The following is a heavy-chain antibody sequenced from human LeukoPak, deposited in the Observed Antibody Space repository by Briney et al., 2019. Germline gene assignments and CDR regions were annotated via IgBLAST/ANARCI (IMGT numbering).Heavy chain of an antibody. Sequence: GGSLRLSCAASGFTFSSHWMHWVSQAPGEGLVWVSRINPDGSTTKNADSVEGRFTISRDNARSTVFLQLNSLRAEDTAVYYCAREINKWFDPWGQGTLVTVSS. CDR2: INPDGSTT. J-gene: IGHJ5*02. V-gene: IGHV3-74*03. CDR3: AREINKWFDP. CDR1: GFTFSSHW.